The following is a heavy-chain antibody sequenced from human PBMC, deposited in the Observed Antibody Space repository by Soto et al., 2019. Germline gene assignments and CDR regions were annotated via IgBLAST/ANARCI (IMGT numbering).Heavy chain of an antibody. CDR2: ISYDGSNK. CDR3: AKPLIRYSGYDSTEFDY. CDR1: GFTFSSYG. J-gene: IGHJ4*02. Sequence: PGGSLRLSCAASGFTFSSYGMHWVRQAPGKGLEWVAVISYDGSNKYYADSVKGRFTISRDNSKNTLYLQMNSLRAEDTAVYYCAKPLIRYSGYDSTEFDYWGQGTLVTVSS. D-gene: IGHD5-12*01. V-gene: IGHV3-30*18.